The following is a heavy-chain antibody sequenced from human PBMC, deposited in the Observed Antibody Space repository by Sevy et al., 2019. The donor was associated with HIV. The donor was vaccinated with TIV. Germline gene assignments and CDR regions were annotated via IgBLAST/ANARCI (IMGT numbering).Heavy chain of an antibody. J-gene: IGHJ6*02. D-gene: IGHD2-2*01. Sequence: GSLRLSCAASGFTFSSYGMHWVRQAPGKGLEWVAVIWYDGSNKYYADSVKGRFTISRDNSKNTRYLQMKSLRAEDTAVYYCSRDPIVVVPSDVGFGMDVWGQGTTVTVSS. CDR2: IWYDGSNK. CDR3: SRDPIVVVPSDVGFGMDV. CDR1: GFTFSSYG. V-gene: IGHV3-33*01.